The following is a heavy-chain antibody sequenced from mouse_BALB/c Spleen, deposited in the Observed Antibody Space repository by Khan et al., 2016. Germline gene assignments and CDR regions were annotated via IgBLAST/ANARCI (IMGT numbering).Heavy chain of an antibody. CDR2: IRLKSHNYAT. V-gene: IGHV6-6*02. J-gene: IGHJ4*01. CDR3: ARHMTTVYTMDY. Sequence: EVKLEESGGGLVQPGGSMKLSCVASGFTFSNYWMNWVRQSPEKGLEWVAEIRLKSHNYATHYAASVKGRFTISRADSRTSVYLQMNNLRAENTGIYCCARHMTTVYTMDYWGQGTSVTVSS. D-gene: IGHD2-12*01. CDR1: GFTFSNYW.